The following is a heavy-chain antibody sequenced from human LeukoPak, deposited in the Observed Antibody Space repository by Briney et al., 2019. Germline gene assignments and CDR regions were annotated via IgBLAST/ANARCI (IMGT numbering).Heavy chain of an antibody. CDR2: ISSSSSTI. J-gene: IGHJ4*02. V-gene: IGHV3-48*04. D-gene: IGHD6-13*01. CDR1: GFTFSSYG. Sequence: PGGSLRLSCAASGFTFSSYGMNWVRQAPGKGLEWVSYISSSSSTIYYADSVKGRFTISRDNAKNSLYLQMNSLRAEDTAVYYCARGRAAAGYDYWGQGTLVTVSS. CDR3: ARGRAAAGYDY.